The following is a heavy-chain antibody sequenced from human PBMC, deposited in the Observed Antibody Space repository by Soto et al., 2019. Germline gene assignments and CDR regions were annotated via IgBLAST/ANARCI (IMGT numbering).Heavy chain of an antibody. Sequence: EVQLVESGGGLVKPGGSLRLSCAASGFTFSSYSMNWVRQAPGKGLEWVSSISSSSSYIYYADSVKGRFTISRDNAKNSLYLQMNSLRAEDTAAYYCARASYYYDGSGYHGYWGQGTLVTVSS. CDR1: GFTFSSYS. CDR3: ARASYYYDGSGYHGY. J-gene: IGHJ4*02. CDR2: ISSSSSYI. V-gene: IGHV3-21*01. D-gene: IGHD3-22*01.